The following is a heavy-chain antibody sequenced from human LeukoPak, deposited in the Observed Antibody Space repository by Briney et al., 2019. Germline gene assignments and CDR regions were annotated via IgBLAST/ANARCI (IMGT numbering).Heavy chain of an antibody. Sequence: GGSLRLSCAASGFTFSSYWMSWVRQAPGKGLEWVANIKQDGSEKYYVDSVKGRFTISRDNAKNSLYLQMNSLRAEDTAVYYCARAPYDYVWGSYRYSESADYWGQGTLVTVSS. CDR3: ARAPYDYVWGSYRYSESADY. CDR1: GFTFSSYW. V-gene: IGHV3-7*01. J-gene: IGHJ4*02. CDR2: IKQDGSEK. D-gene: IGHD3-16*02.